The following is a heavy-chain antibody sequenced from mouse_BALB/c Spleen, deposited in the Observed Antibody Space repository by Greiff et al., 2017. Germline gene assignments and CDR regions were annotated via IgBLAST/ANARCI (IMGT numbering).Heavy chain of an antibody. J-gene: IGHJ4*01. V-gene: IGHV5-6-3*01. D-gene: IGHD2-4*01. CDR2: INSNGGST. CDR3: AREGLRRVYAMDY. Sequence: EVKLVESGGGLVQPGGSLKLSCAASGFTFSSYGMSWVRQTPDKRLELVATINSNGGSTYYPDSVKGRFTISRDNAKNTLYLQMSSLKSEDTAMYYCAREGLRRVYAMDYWGQGTSVTVSS. CDR1: GFTFSSYG.